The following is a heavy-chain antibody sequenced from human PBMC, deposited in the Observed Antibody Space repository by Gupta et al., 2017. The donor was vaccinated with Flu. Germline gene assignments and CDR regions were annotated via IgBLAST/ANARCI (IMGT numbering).Heavy chain of an antibody. Sequence: EVQLVESGGGLVKPGGSLRLSCAASGFTFSNAWMSWVRQAPGKGLEWVGRIKSKTDGGTTDYAAPVKGRCTIARDDSKNTLYLQMNSLKTEDTAVYYCTTDHPPYDDFGSGYHGRVALDIGGQGTMVTVSA. CDR3: TTDHPPYDDFGSGYHGRVALDI. V-gene: IGHV3-15*01. J-gene: IGHJ3*02. D-gene: IGHD3-3*01. CDR2: IKSKTDGGTT. CDR1: GFTFSNAW.